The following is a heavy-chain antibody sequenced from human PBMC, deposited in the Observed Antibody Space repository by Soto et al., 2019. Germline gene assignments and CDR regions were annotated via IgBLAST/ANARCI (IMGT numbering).Heavy chain of an antibody. Sequence: EVQLEESGGGSVQLGESLRVSCVASGFSFRNQWMHWVRQVAGKGLVWVSRINGDGTRTSYADFVKGRFTVSRDNAMNLLFLQLNSLTVDDSGVYHCARGGAAGRGDASDMWGPGTTVAVTS. CDR2: INGDGTRT. V-gene: IGHV3-74*01. J-gene: IGHJ3*02. D-gene: IGHD3-10*01. CDR3: ARGGAAGRGDASDM. CDR1: GFSFRNQW.